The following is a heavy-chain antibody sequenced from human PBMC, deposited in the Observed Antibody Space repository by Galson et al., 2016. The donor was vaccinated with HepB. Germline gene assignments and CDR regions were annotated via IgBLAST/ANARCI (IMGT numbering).Heavy chain of an antibody. CDR3: ARDGEGKRVGWPRRRYKYFHNGMDV. CDR1: GYTFTDYG. CDR2: IYPYNGNT. J-gene: IGHJ6*02. Sequence: SVKVSCKASGYTFTDYGISWVRQAPGQGLEWMGWIYPYNGNTNYAQKFQDRVTMTTDTSTYTVHMEVRSLRSDDTAVYYCARDGEGKRVGWPRRRYKYFHNGMDVWGQGTTVSVSS. V-gene: IGHV1-18*01. D-gene: IGHD5-24*01.